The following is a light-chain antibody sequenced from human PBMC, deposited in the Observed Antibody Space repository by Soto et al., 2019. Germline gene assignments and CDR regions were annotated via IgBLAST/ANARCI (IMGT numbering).Light chain of an antibody. J-gene: IGLJ2*01. V-gene: IGLV1-40*01. CDR2: GTS. CDR1: SSSIGAGYD. Sequence: QAVVTQPPSVSGAPGQWVTISCTGSSSSIGAGYDVHWYQQLPGTAPKLIIYGTSTRPSGVPDRFSGSKSGTSASLAITGLQAEDEADYYCQSYDSSLSGSVYGGGTKLTVL. CDR3: QSYDSSLSGSV.